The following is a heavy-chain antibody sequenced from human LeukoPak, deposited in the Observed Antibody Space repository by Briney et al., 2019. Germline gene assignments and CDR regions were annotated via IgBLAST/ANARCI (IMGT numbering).Heavy chain of an antibody. J-gene: IGHJ3*02. CDR3: ARQAGIAVAGTGDAFDI. Sequence: GESLKISCKGSGYSFTNYWIGWVRQMPGKGLEWMGIIYPGDSDTRYSPSFQGQVTISADKSISTAYLQWSSLKASDTAMYYCARQAGIAVAGTGDAFDIWGQGTMVTVSS. CDR2: IYPGDSDT. CDR1: GYSFTNYW. V-gene: IGHV5-51*01. D-gene: IGHD6-19*01.